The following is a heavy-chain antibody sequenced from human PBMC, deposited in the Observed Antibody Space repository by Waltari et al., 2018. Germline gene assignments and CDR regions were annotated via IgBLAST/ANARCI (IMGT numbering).Heavy chain of an antibody. CDR1: GGTFSSYA. D-gene: IGHD3-10*01. CDR2: IIPIFGTA. CDR3: SDAMVQGWDYFFDY. Sequence: QVQLVQSGAEVKKPGSSVKVSCKDSGGTFSSYAISWVRQAPGQGLGWVGGIIPIFGTANYAPKFPGRGTISPDESTCPAFIGLSSLRSEDTAVFFFSDAMVQGWDYFFDYLGPGTLVTVSS. V-gene: IGHV1-69*13. J-gene: IGHJ4*02.